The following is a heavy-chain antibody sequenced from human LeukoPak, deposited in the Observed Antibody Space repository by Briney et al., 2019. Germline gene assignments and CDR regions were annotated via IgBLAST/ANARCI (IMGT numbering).Heavy chain of an antibody. CDR1: GGSISSYY. CDR3: ARRRGYNSNLIDY. D-gene: IGHD5-24*01. J-gene: IGHJ4*02. Sequence: SETLSLTCTVSGGSISSYYWSWIRQPPGKGLEWIEYISYSGSTNHIPSLKSRVTISIDTSKNQFSLKMSCVTAEDTAVYYCARRRGYNSNLIDYWGQGTLVTVSS. V-gene: IGHV4-59*08. CDR2: ISYSGST.